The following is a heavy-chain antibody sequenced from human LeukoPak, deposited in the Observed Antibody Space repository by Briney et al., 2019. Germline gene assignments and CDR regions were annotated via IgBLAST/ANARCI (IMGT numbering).Heavy chain of an antibody. V-gene: IGHV1-46*01. CDR3: ARGLLLGYCSGGSCYNPKPAEYFQH. J-gene: IGHJ1*01. D-gene: IGHD2-15*01. CDR1: GYTFTSYY. CDR2: INPSGGST. Sequence: ASVKVSCKASGYTFTSYYMHWVRQAPGQGLEWMGIINPSGGSTSYAQKFQGRVTMTRDTSTSTVYMELSSLRSEDTDVYYCARGLLLGYCSGGSCYNPKPAEYFQHWGQGTLVTVSS.